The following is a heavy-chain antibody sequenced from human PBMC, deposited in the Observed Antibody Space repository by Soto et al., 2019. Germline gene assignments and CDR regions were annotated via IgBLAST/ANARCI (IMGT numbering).Heavy chain of an antibody. V-gene: IGHV3-21*01. J-gene: IGHJ4*02. CDR3: ARTLAGIAVAGGFDY. Sequence: GGSLRLSCAASGFTFSIYSMNWVRQAPEKEQDKVSSISSNGSYIYSADSVKGRFTISRDNAKNSLYLQMNSLRVEDTAVYYCARTLAGIAVAGGFDYWGQGTLVTVSS. D-gene: IGHD6-19*01. CDR1: GFTFSIYS. CDR2: ISSNGSYI.